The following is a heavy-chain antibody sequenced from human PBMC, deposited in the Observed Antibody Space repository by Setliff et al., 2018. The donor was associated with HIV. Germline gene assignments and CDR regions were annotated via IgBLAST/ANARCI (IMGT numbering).Heavy chain of an antibody. D-gene: IGHD1-26*01. V-gene: IGHV4-34*01. Sequence: SETLSLTCAVYGGSFSGYSWNWNRQPPEKGLEWIGEINHSGSTNYNPSLKSRVSISVDTSKNQFSLKLISVTAADTAVYYCARTVVGATTGFYRGQGALVTVSS. CDR1: GGSFSGYS. CDR3: ARTVVGATTGFY. J-gene: IGHJ4*02. CDR2: INHSGST.